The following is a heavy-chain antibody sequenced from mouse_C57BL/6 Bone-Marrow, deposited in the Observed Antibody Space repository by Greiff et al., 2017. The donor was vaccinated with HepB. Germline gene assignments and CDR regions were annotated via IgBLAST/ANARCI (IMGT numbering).Heavy chain of an antibody. J-gene: IGHJ2*01. Sequence: VQLQQSGAELVKPGASVKLSCKASGYTFTSYWMHWVKQRPGQGLEWIGMIHPNSGSTNYNEKFKSKATLTVDKSSSTAYMQLSSLTSEDSAVYYCARKFDYYGSSFYFDYWGQGTTLTVSS. D-gene: IGHD1-1*01. V-gene: IGHV1-64*01. CDR1: GYTFTSYW. CDR3: ARKFDYYGSSFYFDY. CDR2: IHPNSGST.